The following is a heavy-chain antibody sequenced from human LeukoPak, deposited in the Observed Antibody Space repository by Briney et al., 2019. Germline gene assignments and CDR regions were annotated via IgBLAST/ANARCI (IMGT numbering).Heavy chain of an antibody. CDR3: ARGSAVAGMDV. J-gene: IGHJ6*04. Sequence: SETLSLTCAVYGGSFSGYYWSWIRQPPGKGLEWIGEINHSGSTNYNPSLKSRVTISVDTSKNQFSLKLSSVTAADTAVYYCARGSAVAGMDVWGKGTTVTVSS. D-gene: IGHD6-19*01. CDR2: INHSGST. V-gene: IGHV4-34*01. CDR1: GGSFSGYY.